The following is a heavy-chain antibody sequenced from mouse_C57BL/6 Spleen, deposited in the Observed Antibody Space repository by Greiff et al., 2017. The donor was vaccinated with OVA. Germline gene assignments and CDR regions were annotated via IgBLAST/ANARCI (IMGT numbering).Heavy chain of an antibody. J-gene: IGHJ3*01. CDR2: IYPRSGNT. CDR1: GYTFTSYG. V-gene: IGHV1-81*01. D-gene: IGHD1-1*01. Sequence: VMLVESGAELARPGASVKLSCKASGYTFTSYGISWVKQRTGQGLEWIGEIYPRSGNTYYNEKFKGKATLTADKSSSTAYMELRSLTSEDSAVYFCARYYYGRFAYWGQGTLVTVSA. CDR3: ARYYYGRFAY.